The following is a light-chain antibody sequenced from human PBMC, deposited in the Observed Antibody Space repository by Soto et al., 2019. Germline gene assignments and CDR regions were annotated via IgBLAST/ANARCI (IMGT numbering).Light chain of an antibody. CDR1: QTITSY. J-gene: IGKJ3*01. V-gene: IGKV1-39*01. CDR2: GAT. Sequence: DIQMPQSPSYLSASVGDRVIISCRANQTITSYLNWYQQKPGKVPRLLIYGATNLEGGVPSRFSGSDSWADFTLTISSLQPDDFAAYYCQQSFNTPFTFGPGTRVDIK. CDR3: QQSFNTPFT.